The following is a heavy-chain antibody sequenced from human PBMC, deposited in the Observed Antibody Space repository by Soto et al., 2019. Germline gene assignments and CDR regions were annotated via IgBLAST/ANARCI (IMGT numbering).Heavy chain of an antibody. CDR3: ARGRGGSIVVVTAIRFFDY. Sequence: PSETLSLTCTVSGGSISSSSYYWGWIRQPPGKGLEWIGSIYYSGSTYYNPSLKSRVTISVDTSKNQFSLKLSSVTAADTAVYYCARGRGGSIVVVTAIRFFDYWGQGTLVTVSS. V-gene: IGHV4-39*01. J-gene: IGHJ4*02. CDR1: GGSISSSSYY. D-gene: IGHD2-21*02. CDR2: IYYSGST.